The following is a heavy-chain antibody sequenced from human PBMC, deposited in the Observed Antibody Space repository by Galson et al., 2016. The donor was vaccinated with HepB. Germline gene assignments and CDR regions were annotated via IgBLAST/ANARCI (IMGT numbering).Heavy chain of an antibody. CDR1: GGSISSPVHS. J-gene: IGHJ4*02. V-gene: IGHV4-31*03. CDR3: ARGRIGSRGWAYYYDS. D-gene: IGHD6-13*01. Sequence: TLSLTCSVSGGSISSPVHSWHWIRQRPGNGLEWIGYIYDSGSTNYTPSLMSRISISIDTSKMHFSLKLTSVTAADTAIYYCARGRIGSRGWAYYYDSWGQGTLVTVSS. CDR2: IYDSGST.